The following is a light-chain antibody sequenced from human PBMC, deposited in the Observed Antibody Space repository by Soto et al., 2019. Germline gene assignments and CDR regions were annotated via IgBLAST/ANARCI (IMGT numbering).Light chain of an antibody. CDR3: QQYGSSPPT. Sequence: EIVLTQSPGTLSLSPGERATLSCRTSQSVSSNYLAWYQQKPGQAPRLLIYDASNRATGIPARFSGSGSGTDFTLTISSLEPEDFALYYCQQYGSSPPTFGQGTKVDIK. V-gene: IGKV3-20*01. CDR2: DAS. J-gene: IGKJ1*01. CDR1: QSVSSNY.